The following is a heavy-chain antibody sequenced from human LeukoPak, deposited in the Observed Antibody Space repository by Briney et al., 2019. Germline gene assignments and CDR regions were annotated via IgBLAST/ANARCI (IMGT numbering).Heavy chain of an antibody. J-gene: IGHJ5*02. CDR1: GGSYSGYY. CDR3: ARGGGYNWFDP. CDR2: INHSGST. Sequence: SETLSLTCAVYGGSYSGYYWSWIRQPPGKGLEWIGEINHSGSTNYNPSLKSRVTISVDTSKNQFSLKLSSVTAADTAVYYCARGGGYNWFDPWGQGTLVTVSS. V-gene: IGHV4-34*01.